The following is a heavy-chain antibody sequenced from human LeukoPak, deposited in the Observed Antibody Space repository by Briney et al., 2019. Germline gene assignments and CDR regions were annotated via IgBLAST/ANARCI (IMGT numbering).Heavy chain of an antibody. J-gene: IGHJ4*02. V-gene: IGHV3-23*01. Sequence: GGSLRLSCAASGFTFNNYAMNWVRQAPGKGLEWVSSISGGGETTYYADSAKGRFTISRDNSKNTLYLQMNSLRAEDTAVYYCAKIGQWLVPYFDYWGQGTLVTVSS. CDR2: ISGGGETT. D-gene: IGHD6-19*01. CDR3: AKIGQWLVPYFDY. CDR1: GFTFNNYA.